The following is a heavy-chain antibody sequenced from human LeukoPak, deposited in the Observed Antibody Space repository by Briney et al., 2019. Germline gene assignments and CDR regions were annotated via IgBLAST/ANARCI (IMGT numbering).Heavy chain of an antibody. Sequence: TGVSLRLSCAASGFTFSTYSMNWHPHAPGKGLEWLANIKQDGSERACVDSVKGRFTVSRDNAKNSPHLQMNSLRAEGTAVYDCARDPPYYYDSGVWGKGTTVTISS. V-gene: IGHV3-7*01. D-gene: IGHD3-22*01. CDR2: IKQDGSER. CDR1: GFTFSTYS. CDR3: ARDPPYYYDSGV. J-gene: IGHJ6*04.